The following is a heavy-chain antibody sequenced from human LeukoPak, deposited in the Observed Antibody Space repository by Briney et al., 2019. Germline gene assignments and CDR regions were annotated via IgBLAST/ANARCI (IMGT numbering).Heavy chain of an antibody. Sequence: GGSLRLSCAASGLTFSSYWMHWVRHAPGKGLVWVSRINGDGISTSYADSVKGRFTISRDNAKNTLYLQMTSLRAEDTAVYYCATNTLGGSDYWGQGTLVTVSS. J-gene: IGHJ4*02. CDR3: ATNTLGGSDY. V-gene: IGHV3-74*01. CDR2: INGDGIST. D-gene: IGHD3-10*01. CDR1: GLTFSSYW.